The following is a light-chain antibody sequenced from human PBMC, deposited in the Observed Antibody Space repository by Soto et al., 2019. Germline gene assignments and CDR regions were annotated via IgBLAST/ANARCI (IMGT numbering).Light chain of an antibody. V-gene: IGLV1-47*02. J-gene: IGLJ2*01. CDR3: AAWDDSLNGLT. Sequence: QPVLTQPPSASGPPGQRVTISCSGSSSNIGSNFVYWYQQLPGTAPKLLIYNNNERPSGVPDRFSGSKSGTSASLAISGLRSEDEAHYYCAAWDDSLNGLTFGGGTKVTVL. CDR2: NNN. CDR1: SSNIGSNF.